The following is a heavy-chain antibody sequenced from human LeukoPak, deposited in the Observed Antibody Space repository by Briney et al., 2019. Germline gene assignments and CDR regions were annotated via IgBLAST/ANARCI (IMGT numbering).Heavy chain of an antibody. CDR1: GYTFTSYD. CDR3: ARGYTVVPAAIGKRQYCFDY. J-gene: IGHJ4*02. V-gene: IGHV1-8*01. CDR2: MNPNSGNT. Sequence: ASVKVSCKASGYTFTSYDINWVRQATGQGLEWMGWMNPNSGNTGYAQKFQGRVTMTRNTSISTAYMELSSLRSEDTAVYYCARGYTVVPAAIGKRQYCFDYWGQGTLVTVSS. D-gene: IGHD2-2*01.